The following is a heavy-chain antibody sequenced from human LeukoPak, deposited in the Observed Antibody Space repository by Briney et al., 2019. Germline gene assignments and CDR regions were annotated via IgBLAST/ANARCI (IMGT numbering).Heavy chain of an antibody. CDR2: ISYDGSNK. CDR1: GFTFSSYA. Sequence: GRSLRLSCGASGFTFSSYAMHWVRQAPGKGLEWVAVISYDGSNKYYADSVKGRFTISRDSFKNTLYLQMNSLRPEDTAVYYCAKEGDYYGSGSYRDGFDIWGQGTRATVSS. V-gene: IGHV3-30*04. J-gene: IGHJ3*02. CDR3: AKEGDYYGSGSYRDGFDI. D-gene: IGHD3-10*01.